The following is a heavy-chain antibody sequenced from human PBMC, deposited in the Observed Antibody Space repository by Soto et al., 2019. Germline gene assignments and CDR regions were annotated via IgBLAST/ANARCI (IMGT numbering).Heavy chain of an antibody. D-gene: IGHD1-26*01. Sequence: QVQLVQSGAEVKKPGASVKVSCKASGYTFTSYAMHWVRQAPGQRLEWMGWINAGNGNTKYSQKFQGRVTITRDTSASTAYMELSSLRSEDTAVYYCARSYTTSIWFDPWGQGNLVTVSS. CDR2: INAGNGNT. CDR1: GYTFTSYA. CDR3: ARSYTTSIWFDP. V-gene: IGHV1-3*01. J-gene: IGHJ5*02.